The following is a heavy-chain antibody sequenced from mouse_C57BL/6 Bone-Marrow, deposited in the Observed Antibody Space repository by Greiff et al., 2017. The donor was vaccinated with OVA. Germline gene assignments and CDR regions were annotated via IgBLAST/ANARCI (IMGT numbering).Heavy chain of an antibody. CDR1: GFNIKDDY. J-gene: IGHJ2*01. V-gene: IGHV14-4*01. Sequence: EVQLQQSGAELVRPGASVKLSCTASGFNIKDDYMHWVKQRPEQGLEWIGWIDPENGDTDYASKFQGKATITADTSSNTAYLQLSSLTSEDTAVYYCTTAYYGSKDDWGQGTTLTVSS. D-gene: IGHD1-1*01. CDR2: IDPENGDT. CDR3: TTAYYGSKDD.